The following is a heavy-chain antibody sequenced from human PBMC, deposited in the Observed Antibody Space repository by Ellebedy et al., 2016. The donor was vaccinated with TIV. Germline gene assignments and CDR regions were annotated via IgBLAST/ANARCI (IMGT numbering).Heavy chain of an antibody. D-gene: IGHD3-10*01. CDR1: GGTFSGYY. J-gene: IGHJ4*02. CDR2: INHRGGT. CDR3: ARFPGGRSDY. Sequence: SETLSLTCAVYGGTFSGYYWSWIRQPPGQGLEWIGEINHRGGTNYNPSLKSRVTMSVDTSKNQFSLKLSSVTAADTAVYYCARFPGGRSDYWGQGTLVTVSS. V-gene: IGHV4-34*01.